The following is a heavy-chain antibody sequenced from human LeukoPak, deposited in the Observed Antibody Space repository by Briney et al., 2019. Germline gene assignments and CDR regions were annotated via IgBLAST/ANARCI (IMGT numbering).Heavy chain of an antibody. CDR2: ISYDGSNK. D-gene: IGHD3-16*01. CDR1: GFTFSSYG. CDR3: ARDISYGTLDY. J-gene: IGHJ4*02. V-gene: IGHV3-30*03. Sequence: PGRSLRLSCAASGFTFSSYGMHWVRQAPGKGLEWVAVISYDGSNKYYADSVKGRFTISRDNYKNTLYLQMNSLRAEDTAVYYCARDISYGTLDYWGQGTLVTVSS.